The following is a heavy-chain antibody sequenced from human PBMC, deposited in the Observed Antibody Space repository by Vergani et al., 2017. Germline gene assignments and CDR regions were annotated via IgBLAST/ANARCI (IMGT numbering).Heavy chain of an antibody. CDR2: IHTGGST. CDR1: GESIRSGSHY. J-gene: IGHJ4*02. CDR3: ARSRPYCTSGSCPAI. D-gene: IGHD2-15*01. Sequence: QVQLQEWGPGLVKSSQTLSLTCTVSGESIRSGSHYWSWIRQPAGKGPEWIEHIHTGGSTDLNPSFKSRVSISVDTSKSQFSLKLNSVTVADTAVYYCARSRPYCTSGSCPAIWGQGTLVTVSS. V-gene: IGHV4-61*02.